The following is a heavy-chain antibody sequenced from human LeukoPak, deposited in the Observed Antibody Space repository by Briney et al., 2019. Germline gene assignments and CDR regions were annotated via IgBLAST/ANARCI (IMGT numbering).Heavy chain of an antibody. Sequence: GESLKISWKGSGYSFTSYWIGWVRQMPGKGLEWMGIIYPGDSDTRFSPFFQGQVTHSDDKSLGPAFLPWSSLEAPDTAMYYCGRHGYCSGGSCYCDYWGEGTLVTVSS. CDR1: GYSFTSYW. D-gene: IGHD2-15*01. V-gene: IGHV5-51*01. CDR2: IYPGDSDT. CDR3: GRHGYCSGGSCYCDY. J-gene: IGHJ4*02.